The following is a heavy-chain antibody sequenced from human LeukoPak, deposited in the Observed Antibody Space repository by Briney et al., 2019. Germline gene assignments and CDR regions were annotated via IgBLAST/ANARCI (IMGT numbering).Heavy chain of an antibody. Sequence: PGGSLRLSCVASGFTFSEYYMNWIRQAPGKGLEWVSYISSSGSTIYYADSVKGRFTISRDNAKNSLYLQMNSLRAEDTAVYYCARGSPQQLWLRLAFDYWGQGTLVTVSS. CDR3: ARGSPQQLWLRLAFDY. CDR1: GFTFSEYY. CDR2: ISSSGSTI. J-gene: IGHJ4*02. D-gene: IGHD5-18*01. V-gene: IGHV3-11*04.